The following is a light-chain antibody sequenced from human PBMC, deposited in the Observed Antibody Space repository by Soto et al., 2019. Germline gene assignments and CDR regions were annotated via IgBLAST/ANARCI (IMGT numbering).Light chain of an antibody. CDR2: ADT. CDR1: SSNIGAGYD. CDR3: SSFAGSNNFPDV. Sequence: QSVLTQPPSVSGAPGQRITISCTGSSSNIGAGYDVHWYRQLPGTAPELLIFADTKRPSGVPDRFSGSKSGNTASLTVSGLQAEDEADYYCSSFAGSNNFPDVFGTGTKVTVL. V-gene: IGLV1-40*01. J-gene: IGLJ1*01.